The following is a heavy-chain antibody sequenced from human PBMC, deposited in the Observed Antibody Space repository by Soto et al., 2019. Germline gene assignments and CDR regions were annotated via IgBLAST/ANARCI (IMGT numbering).Heavy chain of an antibody. J-gene: IGHJ1*01. CDR2: IVVGSGNT. Sequence: SLKVSCKASGLTFTCSAVQWVRQARGQRLEWIGWIVVGSGNTNYAQKFQERVTITRDMSTSTAYMELSSLRSEDPAVYYCAADLASGYPEYVQHWG. D-gene: IGHD3-16*02. CDR3: AADLASGYPEYVQH. CDR1: GLTFTCSA. V-gene: IGHV1-58*01.